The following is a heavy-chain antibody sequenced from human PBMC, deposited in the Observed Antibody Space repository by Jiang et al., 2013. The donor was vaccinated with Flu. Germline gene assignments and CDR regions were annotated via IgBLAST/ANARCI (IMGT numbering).Heavy chain of an antibody. J-gene: IGHJ4*02. V-gene: IGHV4-31*03. CDR1: GGSISSGGYY. D-gene: IGHD3-10*01. CDR2: IYYSGST. Sequence: YGSGLVKPSQTLSLTCTVSGGSISSGGYYWSWIRQHPGKGLEWIGYIYYSGSTYYNPSLKSRVTISVDTSKNQFSLKLSSVTAADTAVYYCARTYLHGSGVIHSFDYVGPGNPGPPSPQ. CDR3: ARTYLHGSGVIHSFDY.